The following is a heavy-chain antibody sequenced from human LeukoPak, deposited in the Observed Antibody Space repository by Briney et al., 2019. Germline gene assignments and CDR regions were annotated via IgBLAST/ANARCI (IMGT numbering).Heavy chain of an antibody. CDR3: AREPLSVLMVYASLDYGMDV. CDR2: IYYSGST. Sequence: SETLSLTCTVSGGSISSSSYYWGWIRQPPGKGLEWIGSIYYSGSTYYNPSLKSRVTISVDTSKNQFSLKLSSVTAADTAVYYCAREPLSVLMVYASLDYGMDVWGQGTTVTVSS. CDR1: GGSISSSSYY. D-gene: IGHD2-8*01. J-gene: IGHJ6*02. V-gene: IGHV4-39*02.